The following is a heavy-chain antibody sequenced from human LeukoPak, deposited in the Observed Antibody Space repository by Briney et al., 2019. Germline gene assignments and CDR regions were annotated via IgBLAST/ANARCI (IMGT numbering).Heavy chain of an antibody. CDR1: GFTFGDYA. J-gene: IGHJ4*02. CDR3: TGNYYGSGGYADFDY. CDR2: IRSTANGYAT. D-gene: IGHD3-10*01. V-gene: IGHV3-73*01. Sequence: PGGSLRLSCTASGFTFGDYAMSWFRQAPGKGLEWVGRIRSTANGYATAYAASVKGRFTISRDDSKNTAYLQMDSLKTEDTAVYYCTGNYYGSGGYADFDYWGQGTLVTVSS.